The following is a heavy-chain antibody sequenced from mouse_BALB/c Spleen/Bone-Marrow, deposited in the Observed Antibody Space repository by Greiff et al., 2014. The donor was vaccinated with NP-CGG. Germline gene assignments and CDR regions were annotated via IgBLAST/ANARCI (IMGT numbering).Heavy chain of an antibody. CDR1: GFTLSSYA. Sequence: EVQLLESGRGLVKPGGSLKISCAASGFTLSSYAMPWVRQTPEKRLEWVASISSGGSTYYSDSVKGRFTISRDNARNILYLQMISLRSEDTAMYYCARRGGSGNYAMDYWGQGTSVTVSS. D-gene: IGHD1-1*01. J-gene: IGHJ4*01. V-gene: IGHV5-6-5*01. CDR2: ISSGGST. CDR3: ARRGGSGNYAMDY.